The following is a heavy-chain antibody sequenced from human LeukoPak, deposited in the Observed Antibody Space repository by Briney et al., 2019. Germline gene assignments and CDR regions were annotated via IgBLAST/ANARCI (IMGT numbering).Heavy chain of an antibody. J-gene: IGHJ2*01. Sequence: PSETLSLTCTVSGGSISSSSYYWGWIRQPPGKGLEWIGSIYYSGSTYYNPSLKSRVTISVDTSKNQFSLKLSSVTAADTAVYYCARAVDTAMAHWYFDLWGRGTLVTVSS. CDR2: IYYSGST. CDR3: ARAVDTAMAHWYFDL. D-gene: IGHD5-18*01. CDR1: GGSISSSSYY. V-gene: IGHV4-39*07.